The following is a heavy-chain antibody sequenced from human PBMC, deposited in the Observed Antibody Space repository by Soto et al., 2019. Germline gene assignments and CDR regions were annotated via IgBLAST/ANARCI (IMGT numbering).Heavy chain of an antibody. CDR3: ARDHGYCSSTSCYYRFDP. J-gene: IGHJ5*02. CDR1: GGTFSSYT. V-gene: IGHV1-69*08. Sequence: QVQLVQSGAEVKKPGSSVKVSCKASGGTFSSYTISWVRQAPGQGLEWMGRIIPILGIANYAQKFQGRVTITADKXTXTXXMELGSLRSEDTAVYYCARDHGYCSSTSCYYRFDPWGQGTLVTVSS. D-gene: IGHD2-2*01. CDR2: IIPILGIA.